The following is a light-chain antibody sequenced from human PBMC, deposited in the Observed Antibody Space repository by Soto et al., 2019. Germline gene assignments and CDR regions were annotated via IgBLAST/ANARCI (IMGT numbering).Light chain of an antibody. CDR1: QSISSW. V-gene: IGKV1-5*01. Sequence: DIQMTQSPSTLSASVGDRVTITCRARQSISSWLAWYQQKPGKAPKLLIYDASSLESGVPSRFGGSGSGTEFPLTISSLQPDDFATYYCQQYNSYVTFGGGTKVDIK. CDR3: QQYNSYVT. J-gene: IGKJ4*01. CDR2: DAS.